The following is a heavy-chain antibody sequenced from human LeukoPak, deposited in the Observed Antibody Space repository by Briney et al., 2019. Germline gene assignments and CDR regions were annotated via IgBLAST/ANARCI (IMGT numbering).Heavy chain of an antibody. J-gene: IGHJ4*02. CDR2: VTPGSGAT. D-gene: IGHD1-26*01. V-gene: IGHV1-2*02. CDR3: ARGAGARTYRRFDL. CDR1: GYTFTSYY. Sequence: ASVKVSCKPSGYTFTSYYIHWVRQAPGQGLEWMGWVTPGSGATDYAQQFQGRVTLTRDTSISTVYMEMNNLISDDTAVYYCARGAGARTYRRFDLWGQGTLVTVSS.